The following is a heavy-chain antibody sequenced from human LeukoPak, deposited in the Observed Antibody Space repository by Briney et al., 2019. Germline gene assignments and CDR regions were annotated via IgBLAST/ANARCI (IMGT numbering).Heavy chain of an antibody. J-gene: IGHJ4*02. Sequence: GGSLSLSCTVSGFTVSSNSCGWVRQAPGKGLEWGSFIYIGGNTHSSDSPTGRVTISKYTSKNTLYLQMYSLRADDTAIYYCVRRAGQYSHPYDYWGEGALVTVSS. CDR1: GFTVSSNS. D-gene: IGHD2-21*01. CDR3: VRRAGQYSHPYDY. CDR2: IYIGGNT. V-gene: IGHV3-53*01.